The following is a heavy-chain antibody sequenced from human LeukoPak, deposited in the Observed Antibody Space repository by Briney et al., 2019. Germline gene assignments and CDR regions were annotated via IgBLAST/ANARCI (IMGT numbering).Heavy chain of an antibody. CDR1: GYTFIIYY. CDR3: AREGKIVGASFDY. Sequence: GASVKVSCKASGYTFIIYYMHWVRQAPGQGLEWMGSIYPNSGGANFAQNFQGRVTLTSHTSSSTAYLELTRLRSDDTAVYYCAREGKIVGASFDYWGEGTLVSVSS. CDR2: IYPNSGGA. D-gene: IGHD1-26*01. J-gene: IGHJ4*02. V-gene: IGHV1-2*02.